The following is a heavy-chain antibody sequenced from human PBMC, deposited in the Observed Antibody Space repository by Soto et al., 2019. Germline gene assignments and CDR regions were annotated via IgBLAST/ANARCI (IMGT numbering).Heavy chain of an antibody. V-gene: IGHV1-46*01. Sequence: GASVKVSCKATGYTLTTFFMHWVRPPPGQGLEWMGVINPGYPAGRSTTYAQKFQGIVTMTTDTSTSTVYMELSRLRSDDTAVYYCASEAIVAGATTGMDVWGQGTTVTVSS. D-gene: IGHD1-26*01. CDR1: GYTLTTFF. J-gene: IGHJ6*02. CDR3: ASEAIVAGATTGMDV. CDR2: INPGYPAGRST.